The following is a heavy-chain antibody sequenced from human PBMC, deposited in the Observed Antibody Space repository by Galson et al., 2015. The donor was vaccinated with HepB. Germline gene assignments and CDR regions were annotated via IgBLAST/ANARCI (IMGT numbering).Heavy chain of an antibody. V-gene: IGHV4-39*01. J-gene: IGHJ4*02. CDR3: ASLYSSSWWVYYFDY. D-gene: IGHD6-13*01. Sequence: ETLSLTCTVSGGSISSSNYYWGWIRQPPGMGLEWIGSMSYSGSTYYNPSLKSRVTISVHPSKNQFSLKLSSVTAADTAVYYCASLYSSSWWVYYFDYWGQGILVTVSS. CDR2: MSYSGST. CDR1: GGSISSSNYY.